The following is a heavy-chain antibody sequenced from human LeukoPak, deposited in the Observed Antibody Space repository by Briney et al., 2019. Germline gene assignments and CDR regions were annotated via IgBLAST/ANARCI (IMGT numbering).Heavy chain of an antibody. CDR1: GFTFSSYG. CDR2: IRSSGDDI. Sequence: GGSLRLSCAASGFTFSSYGMHWVRQAPGKGLEWVSHIRSSGDDIRYADSVKGRFTISRDDAKNSLFLQMNSLRAEDTAVYYCARDKDWAFDYWGQGTLVTVSS. V-gene: IGHV3-21*05. CDR3: ARDKDWAFDY. J-gene: IGHJ4*02. D-gene: IGHD3/OR15-3a*01.